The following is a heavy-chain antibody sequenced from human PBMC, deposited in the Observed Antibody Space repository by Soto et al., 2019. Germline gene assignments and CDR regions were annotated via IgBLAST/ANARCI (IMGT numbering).Heavy chain of an antibody. Sequence: ASETLSLTCAVYGGSFSGYYWSWIRQPPGKGLEWIGEINHSGSTNYNPSLKSRVTISVDTSKNQFSLKLSSVTAADTAVYYCARGSIAAPYYYYYMEVWCKGTTVTVSS. CDR1: GGSFSGYY. J-gene: IGHJ6*03. CDR3: ARGSIAAPYYYYYMEV. D-gene: IGHD6-13*01. V-gene: IGHV4-34*01. CDR2: INHSGST.